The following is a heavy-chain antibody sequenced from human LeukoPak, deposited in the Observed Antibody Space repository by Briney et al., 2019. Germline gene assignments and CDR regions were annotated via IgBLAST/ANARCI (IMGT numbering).Heavy chain of an antibody. CDR2: IYTSGST. J-gene: IGHJ4*02. CDR1: GVSISSGSYY. Sequence: SETLSLTCTVSGVSISSGSYYWSWIRQPAGKGLEWIGRIYTSGSTNCNPSLKSRVTISVDTSKNQFSLKLSSVTAADAAVYYCARDTTGSSLDYWGQGTLVTVSS. CDR3: ARDTTGSSLDY. D-gene: IGHD1-26*01. V-gene: IGHV4-61*02.